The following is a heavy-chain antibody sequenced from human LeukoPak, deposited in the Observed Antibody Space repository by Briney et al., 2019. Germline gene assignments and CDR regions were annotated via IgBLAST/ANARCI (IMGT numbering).Heavy chain of an antibody. J-gene: IGHJ4*02. V-gene: IGHV4-39*01. D-gene: IGHD6-19*01. Sequence: SETLSLTCTVSGGSISSSSYYWGWIRQPPGKGLEWIGSIYYSGSTYYNPSLKSRVTISVDMSKNQFSLKLSSVTAADTAVYYCASNVVGGSGWYEVDYWGQGTLVTVSS. CDR3: ASNVVGGSGWYEVDY. CDR2: IYYSGST. CDR1: GGSISSSSYY.